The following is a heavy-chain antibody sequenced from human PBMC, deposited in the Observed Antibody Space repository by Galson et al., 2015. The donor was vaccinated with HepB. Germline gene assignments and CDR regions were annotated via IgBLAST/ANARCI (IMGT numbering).Heavy chain of an antibody. D-gene: IGHD2-15*01. CDR2: ISAYNGNT. J-gene: IGHJ4*02. V-gene: IGHV1-18*04. Sequence: SVKVSCKASGYTFTSYGISWVRQAPGQGLEWMGWISAYNGNTNYAQKLQGRVTMTTDTSTSTAYMELRSLRSDDTAVYYCATSTLGGIVVVELDYWGQGTLVTVSS. CDR1: GYTFTSYG. CDR3: ATSTLGGIVVVELDY.